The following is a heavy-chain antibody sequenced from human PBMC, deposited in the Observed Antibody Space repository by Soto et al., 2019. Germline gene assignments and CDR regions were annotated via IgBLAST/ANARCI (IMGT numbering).Heavy chain of an antibody. J-gene: IGHJ6*03. V-gene: IGHV4-59*12. CDR1: GGSISSYY. D-gene: IGHD2-2*01. CDR2: INYSGST. Sequence: SETLSLTCTVSGGSISSYYWGWIRQPPGKGLEWIGEINYSGSTNYNPSLKSRVTISVDTSKNQFSLKLSSVTAADTAVYYCARGRYCSSTSCSYYYYYYMDVWGKGTTVTVSS. CDR3: ARGRYCSSTSCSYYYYYYMDV.